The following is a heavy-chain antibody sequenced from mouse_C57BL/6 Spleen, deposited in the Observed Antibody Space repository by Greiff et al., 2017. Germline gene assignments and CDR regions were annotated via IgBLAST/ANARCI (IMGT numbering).Heavy chain of an antibody. J-gene: IGHJ2*01. CDR3: TRGGSSVPYYFDY. CDR2: IDPETGGT. D-gene: IGHD1-1*01. CDR1: GYTFTDYE. Sequence: QVQLQQSGAELVRPGASVTLSCKASGYTFTDYEMHWVKQTPVHGLEWIGAIDPETGGTAYNQKFKGKAILTADKSSSTAYMELRSLTSEDSAVYYCTRGGSSVPYYFDYWGQGTTLTVSS. V-gene: IGHV1-15*01.